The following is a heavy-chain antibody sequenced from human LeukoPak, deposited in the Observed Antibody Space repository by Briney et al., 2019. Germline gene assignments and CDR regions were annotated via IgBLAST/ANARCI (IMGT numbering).Heavy chain of an antibody. D-gene: IGHD3-9*01. CDR3: AKTAPWYDILTGYYSF. CDR1: GFTFSSYG. V-gene: IGHV3-30*18. CDR2: ISYDGSNK. Sequence: GGSLRLSCAASGFTFSSYGMHWVRQAPGKGLEWLAVISYDGSNKYYADSVKGRFTISRDNSKNTLYLQMNSLRAEDTAVYYCAKTAPWYDILTGYYSFWGQGTLVTVSS. J-gene: IGHJ4*02.